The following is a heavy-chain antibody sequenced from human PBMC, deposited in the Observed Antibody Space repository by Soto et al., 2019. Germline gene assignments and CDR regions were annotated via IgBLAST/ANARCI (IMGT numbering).Heavy chain of an antibody. D-gene: IGHD3-22*01. CDR1: GFTFSTHG. Sequence: GGSLRLSCAASGFTFSTHGMHWVRQAPGKGLEWVAVISYSRSIIYYADSVKGRFTISRDNSKNSLYLQMNSLRDEDTAVYYCARGPVVVIKNDAFDIWGQGTMVTVSS. J-gene: IGHJ3*02. CDR3: ARGPVVVIKNDAFDI. V-gene: IGHV3-30*03. CDR2: ISYSRSII.